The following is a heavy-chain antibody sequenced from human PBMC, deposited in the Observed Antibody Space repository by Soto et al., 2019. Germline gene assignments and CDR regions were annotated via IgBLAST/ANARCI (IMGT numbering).Heavy chain of an antibody. D-gene: IGHD3-22*01. J-gene: IGHJ3*02. CDR2: VNSDESST. CDR3: ARGGYYRYDAFHI. Sequence: EVQLLESGGGLVQPGGSLRLSCAASGFTFSTYAMTWVRQAPGKGLEWVSRVNSDESSTSYADSVKGRFTISRDNAKNTLYLQMNSLRAEDTALYYCARGGYYRYDAFHIWGQGTMVTVSS. V-gene: IGHV3-74*02. CDR1: GFTFSTYA.